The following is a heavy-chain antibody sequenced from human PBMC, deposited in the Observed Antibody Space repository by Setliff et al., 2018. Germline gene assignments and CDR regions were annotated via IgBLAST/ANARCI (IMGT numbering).Heavy chain of an antibody. Sequence: SETLSLTCTVSGASISSSSYYWGWVRQPPGKGLEWIGTFYYGGSTYYSPSLKSRVTISVDASKNQFSLKLTSVTAADTAVYSCARHGYSYGYYFEYWGQGTLVPVSS. CDR3: ARHGYSYGYYFEY. CDR2: FYYGGST. CDR1: GASISSSSYY. D-gene: IGHD5-18*01. J-gene: IGHJ4*02. V-gene: IGHV4-39*01.